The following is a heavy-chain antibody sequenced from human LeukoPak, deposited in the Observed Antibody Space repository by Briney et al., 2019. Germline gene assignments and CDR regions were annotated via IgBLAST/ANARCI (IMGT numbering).Heavy chain of an antibody. Sequence: SETLSLTCTVSGGSIDSSVYYWGWIRQPPGKGLEWVGSFYYSGKPYYHSSLKSRVTMSVDISKNQFSLRLTPMTAADTAVYYCTTLAVAAPRQAYWGQGTLVTVSA. CDR2: FYYSGKP. J-gene: IGHJ4*02. CDR1: GGSIDSSVYY. CDR3: TTLAVAAPRQAY. D-gene: IGHD6-19*01. V-gene: IGHV4-39*01.